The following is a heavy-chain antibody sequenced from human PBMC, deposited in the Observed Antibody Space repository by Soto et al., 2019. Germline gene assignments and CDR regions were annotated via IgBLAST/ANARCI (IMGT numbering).Heavy chain of an antibody. D-gene: IGHD6-6*01. J-gene: IGHJ4*02. CDR3: ARAPKVSGSSQTRPAF. V-gene: IGHV4-34*01. CDR1: RGSFSGYY. Sequence: PSETLSLTCSIYRGSFSGYYWSWIRQPPGKGLEWIGEISQSGNTNYSPSLKSRVSISIDTSKKQFSLNLASVSAADTAVYYCARAPKVSGSSQTRPAFWGQGTLVTVSS. CDR2: ISQSGNT.